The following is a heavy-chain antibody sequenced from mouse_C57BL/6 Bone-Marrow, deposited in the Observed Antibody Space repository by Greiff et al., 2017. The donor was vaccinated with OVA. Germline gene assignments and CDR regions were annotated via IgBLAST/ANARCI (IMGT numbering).Heavy chain of an antibody. CDR2: IYPRSGNT. CDR3: DSAYSDRCNYARDY. J-gene: IGHJ4*01. D-gene: IGHD2-12*01. V-gene: IGHV1-81*01. CDR1: GYTFTSYG. Sequence: QVQLQQSVAELARPGASVKPSCKASGYTFTSYGISWVKQRTGPGLEWIGEIYPRSGNTYYNEKFKGKVTLTADKSSSTAYVELRSLITKNTTAYFNDSAYSDRCNYARDYWGQGTSGTVAA.